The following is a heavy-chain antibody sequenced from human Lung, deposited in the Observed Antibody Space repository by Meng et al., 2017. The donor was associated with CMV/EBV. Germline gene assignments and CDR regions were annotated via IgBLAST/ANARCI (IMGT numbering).Heavy chain of an antibody. CDR3: ARAYRAIDY. J-gene: IGHJ4*02. CDR2: IKEDGSEK. CDR1: GFTLSSYW. D-gene: IGHD1-26*01. Sequence: SCAASGFTLSSYWMSWVRQAPGKGLEWVANIKEDGSEKYYVDSVKGRFTISRDNAKNSLYVQMNSLRGEDTAVYYCARAYRAIDYWGQGT. V-gene: IGHV3-7*01.